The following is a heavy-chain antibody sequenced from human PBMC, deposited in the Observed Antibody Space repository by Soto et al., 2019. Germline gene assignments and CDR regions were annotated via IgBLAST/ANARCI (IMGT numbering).Heavy chain of an antibody. J-gene: IGHJ4*02. CDR3: ARDSGGLLVY. CDR2: INAGNGDT. Sequence: SVKASCKTSGYTFTSNAMHWVRQAPGQRLEWMGWINAGNGDTKYSQKFQGRITITRDTSAGTAYMELSSLRSEDTAVYYCARDSGGLLVYWGQGALVTVSS. CDR1: GYTFTSNA. V-gene: IGHV1-3*01. D-gene: IGHD6-19*01.